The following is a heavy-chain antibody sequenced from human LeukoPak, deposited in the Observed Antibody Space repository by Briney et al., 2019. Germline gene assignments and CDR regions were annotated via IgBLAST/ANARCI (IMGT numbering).Heavy chain of an antibody. CDR1: GYTFTSYY. CDR3: ARDLYYYGSSGSRLLGY. CDR2: INPSGGST. J-gene: IGHJ4*02. V-gene: IGHV1-46*01. D-gene: IGHD3-22*01. Sequence: ASVQVSCKASGYTFTSYYMHWVRQAPGQGLEWMGIINPSGGSTSYAQKFQGRVTMTRDTSTSTVYMELSSLRSEDTAVYYCARDLYYYGSSGSRLLGYWGQGTLVTVSS.